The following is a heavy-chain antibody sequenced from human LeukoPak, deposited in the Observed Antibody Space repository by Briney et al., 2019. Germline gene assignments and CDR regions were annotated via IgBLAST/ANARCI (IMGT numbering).Heavy chain of an antibody. CDR1: GGSISSGDYY. CDR3: VRVGLEYYDSSGYYYFDY. CDR2: IYYSGST. Sequence: SQTLSLTCTVSGGSISSGDYYWSWIRQPPGKGLAWIGYIYYSGSTYYNPSLKSRVTISVDTSKNQFSLKLSSVTAADTAVYYCVRVGLEYYDSSGYYYFDYWGQGTLVTVSS. V-gene: IGHV4-30-4*01. J-gene: IGHJ4*02. D-gene: IGHD3-22*01.